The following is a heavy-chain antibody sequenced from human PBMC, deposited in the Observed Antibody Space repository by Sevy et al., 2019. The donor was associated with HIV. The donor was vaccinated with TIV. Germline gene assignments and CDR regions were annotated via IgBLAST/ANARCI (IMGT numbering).Heavy chain of an antibody. CDR1: GFTFSSYA. D-gene: IGHD3-10*01. V-gene: IGHV3-23*01. Sequence: GGSLRLSCAASGFTFSSYAMSWVRQAPGKGLEWVSAISGSGGSSYYADSVKGRFTISRDNSKNTLYLQMNSLRAEDTAVYDWAKDLLAGSYSGYFDYWGQGTLVTVSS. J-gene: IGHJ4*02. CDR3: AKDLLAGSYSGYFDY. CDR2: ISGSGGSS.